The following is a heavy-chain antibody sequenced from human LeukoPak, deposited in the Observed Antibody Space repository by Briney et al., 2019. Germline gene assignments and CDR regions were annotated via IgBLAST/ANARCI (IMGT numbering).Heavy chain of an antibody. D-gene: IGHD3-22*01. J-gene: IGHJ4*02. CDR2: INWNGGST. CDR3: AQRGYYRQWVG. CDR1: GFTFDDYG. V-gene: IGHV3-20*04. Sequence: GGSLRLSCAASGFTFDDYGMSWVRQAPGKGLEWVSGINWNGGSTGYADSVKGRFTISRDNAKNSLYLQMNSLRAEDTAVYYCAQRGYYRQWVGWGQGTLVTVSS.